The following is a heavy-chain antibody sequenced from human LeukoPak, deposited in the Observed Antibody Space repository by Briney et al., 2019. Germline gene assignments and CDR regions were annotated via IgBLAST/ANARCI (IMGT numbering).Heavy chain of an antibody. CDR2: INPNSGGT. V-gene: IGHV1-2*02. Sequence: ASVKVSCKASGYTFTDYYLHWVRQAPGQGLEWMGWINPNSGGTNYAQTFQGRITMTRDTSISTAYMELSRLRSDDTAVYYCARAVGDCGGDCYYFDYWGQGTLVTVSS. D-gene: IGHD2-21*02. J-gene: IGHJ4*02. CDR3: ARAVGDCGGDCYYFDY. CDR1: GYTFTDYY.